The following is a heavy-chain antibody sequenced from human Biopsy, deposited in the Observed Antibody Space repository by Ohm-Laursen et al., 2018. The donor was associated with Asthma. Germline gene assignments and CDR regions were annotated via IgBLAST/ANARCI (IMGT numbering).Heavy chain of an antibody. D-gene: IGHD2-2*01. CDR1: GGTFNTYV. CDR3: ARKAGSCISRTCYSLDF. J-gene: IGHJ4*02. V-gene: IGHV1-69*13. Sequence: ASVKVSCKSLGGTFNTYVIGWVRQAPGQGLEWMGGINSVFGTTTYPQKFQDRVTITADDSTSTVYMELSSLRSGDTAVYYCARKAGSCISRTCYSLDFWGQGTLVTVFS. CDR2: INSVFGTT.